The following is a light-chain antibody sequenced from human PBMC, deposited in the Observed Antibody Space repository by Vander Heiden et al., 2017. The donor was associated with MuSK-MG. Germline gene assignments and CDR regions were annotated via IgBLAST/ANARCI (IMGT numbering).Light chain of an antibody. Sequence: QSPGTLSLSPGERATLSCRASQSVRSNFLAWYQQRPGQPPRLLIYGASSRPTGIPDRISGSGSGTDFTLTISRLEPEDFAVYYCQQYGNSPVTFGQGTRLDIK. CDR3: QQYGNSPVT. CDR2: GAS. V-gene: IGKV3-20*01. J-gene: IGKJ5*01. CDR1: QSVRSNF.